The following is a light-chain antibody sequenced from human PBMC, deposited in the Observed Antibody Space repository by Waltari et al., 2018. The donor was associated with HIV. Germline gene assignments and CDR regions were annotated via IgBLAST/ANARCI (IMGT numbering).Light chain of an antibody. J-gene: IGKJ1*01. V-gene: IGKV3-20*01. CDR3: QQYGSSNWT. CDR2: GAS. Sequence: EIVLTQSPGTLSLSQGERATLSCRASQSVISSYLAWYQQKPGQAPRLLIYGASSRATGIPDRFSGSGSVTDFTLTISRLEPEDFAVYYCQQYGSSNWTFGQGTKVEIK. CDR1: QSVISSY.